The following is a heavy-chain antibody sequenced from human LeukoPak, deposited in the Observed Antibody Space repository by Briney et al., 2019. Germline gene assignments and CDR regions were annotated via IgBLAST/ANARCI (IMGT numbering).Heavy chain of an antibody. V-gene: IGHV4-39*07. J-gene: IGHJ3*02. CDR3: ARVNFEYYYDSSRYDAFDI. Sequence: PSETLSLTCTVSGGSISSSRYYWGWIRQPPGKGLEWIGSIYYSGSTYYNPSLKSRVTISVDTSKNLFSLKLSSVTAADTAVYYCARVNFEYYYDSSRYDAFDIWGQGTMVTVSS. D-gene: IGHD3-22*01. CDR2: IYYSGST. CDR1: GGSISSSRYY.